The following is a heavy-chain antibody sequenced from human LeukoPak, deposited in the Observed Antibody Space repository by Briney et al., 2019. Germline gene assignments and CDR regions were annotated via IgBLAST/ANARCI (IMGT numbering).Heavy chain of an antibody. CDR2: ISSRGRTI. Sequence: PGGSLRLACAASGFTFSTSDRNWVRQAPGKGLAWISYISSRGRTIFYAASVKGRLIISRDNAKNSLYLQMNSLRAEDTAVYHCARDSGGHNYALAGFDIWGQGTMVTVSS. CDR1: GFTFSTSD. D-gene: IGHD5-24*01. J-gene: IGHJ3*02. V-gene: IGHV3-48*03. CDR3: ARDSGGHNYALAGFDI.